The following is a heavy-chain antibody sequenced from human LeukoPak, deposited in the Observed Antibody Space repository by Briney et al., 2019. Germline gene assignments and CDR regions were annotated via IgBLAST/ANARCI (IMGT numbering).Heavy chain of an antibody. D-gene: IGHD3-10*02. J-gene: IGHJ6*04. V-gene: IGHV3-21*01. CDR2: ISLSSSYI. Sequence: GGSLRLSCSPSGFSFNSYNINWVRQAPGKGLEWISSISLSSSYIHYADSLKGRFTVSRDNAKNSLYLQMNSLRAEDTAVYYCAELGITMIGGVWGKGTTVTISS. CDR3: AELGITMIGGV. CDR1: GFSFNSYN.